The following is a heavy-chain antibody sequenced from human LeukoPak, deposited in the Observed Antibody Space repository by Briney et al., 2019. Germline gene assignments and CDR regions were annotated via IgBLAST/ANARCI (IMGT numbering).Heavy chain of an antibody. CDR3: AKDSSLIAADYYSDY. Sequence: PGGSLRLSCVASGFTFSRYGMHWVRQAPGKGLEWVSVISYDGNNKYYADSVKGRFTMSRDNSKNTLYLQMSSPRAEDSAVYFCAKDSSLIAADYYSDYWGQGTLVTVSS. CDR1: GFTFSRYG. V-gene: IGHV3-30*18. J-gene: IGHJ4*02. D-gene: IGHD6-13*01. CDR2: ISYDGNNK.